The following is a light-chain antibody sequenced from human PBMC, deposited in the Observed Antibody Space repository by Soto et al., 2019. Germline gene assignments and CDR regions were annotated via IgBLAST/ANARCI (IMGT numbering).Light chain of an antibody. J-gene: IGKJ5*01. V-gene: IGKV3-15*01. CDR2: GAS. CDR3: QQRSNWIT. CDR1: QSVSSN. Sequence: EIVMTQSPATLSVSPGERVTLSCRASQSVSSNFAWYQQKPGQGPRLLIYGASTRATGIPARFSGSGSGTEFTLTISSLQSEDFAVYYCQQRSNWITFGQGTRLEIK.